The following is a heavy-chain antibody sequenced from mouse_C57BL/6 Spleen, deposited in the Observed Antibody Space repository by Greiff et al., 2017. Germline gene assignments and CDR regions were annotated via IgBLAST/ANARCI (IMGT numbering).Heavy chain of an antibody. CDR1: GFTFSDYY. D-gene: IGHD1-1*01. J-gene: IGHJ4*01. V-gene: IGHV5-16*01. CDR3: ARDYAPYGDAMDY. Sequence: EVKLVESEGGLVQPGSSMKLSCTASGFTFSDYYMAWVRQVPEKGLEWVANINYDGSSTYYLDSLKSRFIISRDNAKNILYLQMSSLKSEDTATYYCARDYAPYGDAMDYWGQGTSVTVSS. CDR2: INYDGSST.